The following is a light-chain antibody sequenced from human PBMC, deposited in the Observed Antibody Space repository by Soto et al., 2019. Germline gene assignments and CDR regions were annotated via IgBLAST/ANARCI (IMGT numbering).Light chain of an antibody. CDR2: FTS. J-gene: IGKJ4*01. CDR1: QSLSNH. CDR3: QQYNTWPLT. Sequence: EIVMTQSPATLSVSPGERATLSCRASQSLSNHLDWYQQKPGQAPRLLIYFTSTRATGIPARFSGSGSGTDFTLTISSLQSEDFAVYYCQQYNTWPLTFGGGTKVETK. V-gene: IGKV3-15*01.